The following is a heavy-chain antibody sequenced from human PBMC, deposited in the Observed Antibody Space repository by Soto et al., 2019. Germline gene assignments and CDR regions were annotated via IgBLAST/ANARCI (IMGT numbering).Heavy chain of an antibody. CDR3: ARGARRYSSSWPYYCYYGMDV. J-gene: IGHJ6*02. V-gene: IGHV1-69*02. D-gene: IGHD6-13*01. Sequence: QVQLVQSGAEVKKPGSSVKVSCKASGGTFSSYTISWVRQAPGQGLEWMGRIIPILGIANYAQKFQGRVTITADKSTSTAYMELSSRRSEDTAVYYCARGARRYSSSWPYYCYYGMDVWGQGTTVTVSS. CDR2: IIPILGIA. CDR1: GGTFSSYT.